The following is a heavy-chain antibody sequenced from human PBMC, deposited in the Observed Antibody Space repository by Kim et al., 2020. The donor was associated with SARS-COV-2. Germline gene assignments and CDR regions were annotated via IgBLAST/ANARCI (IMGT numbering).Heavy chain of an antibody. CDR2: IYSGGST. CDR3: ASTMASTVTTGYYYYGMDV. V-gene: IGHV3-53*01. D-gene: IGHD4-17*01. CDR1: GFTVSSNY. J-gene: IGHJ6*02. Sequence: GGSLRLSCAASGFTVSSNYMSWVRQAPGKGLEWVSVIYSGGSTYYADSVKGRFTISRDNSKNTLYLQMNSLRAEDTAVYYCASTMASTVTTGYYYYGMDVWGQGTTVTVSS.